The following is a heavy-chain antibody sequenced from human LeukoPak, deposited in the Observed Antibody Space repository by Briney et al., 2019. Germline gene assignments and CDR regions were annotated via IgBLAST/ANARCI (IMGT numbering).Heavy chain of an antibody. D-gene: IGHD3-10*01. V-gene: IGHV4-59*08. J-gene: IGHJ4*02. CDR3: ARHALIYYYFDF. Sequence: PSETLSLTCTVSGGSISSYFWSWVRQPPGKGLEWIGYISYSGSTHYNPSLKSRVTMSVDTPRNKFSLSLSSVTAADTAVYYCARHALIYYYFDFWGQRALVTVSS. CDR1: GGSISSYF. CDR2: ISYSGST.